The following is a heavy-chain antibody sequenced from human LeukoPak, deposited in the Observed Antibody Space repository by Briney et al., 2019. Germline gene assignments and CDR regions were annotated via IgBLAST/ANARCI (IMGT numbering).Heavy chain of an antibody. CDR1: GFTFSSYW. V-gene: IGHV3-74*01. CDR3: ARDEKPNYYYDSSGLIDY. J-gene: IGHJ4*02. D-gene: IGHD3-22*01. CDR2: INSDGSST. Sequence: GGSLRLSCAASGFTFSSYWMHWVRQAPGKGLVWVSRINSDGSSTSYADSVKGRSTISRDNTKNTLYLQMNSLRAEDTAVYYCARDEKPNYYYDSSGLIDYWGQGTLVTVSS.